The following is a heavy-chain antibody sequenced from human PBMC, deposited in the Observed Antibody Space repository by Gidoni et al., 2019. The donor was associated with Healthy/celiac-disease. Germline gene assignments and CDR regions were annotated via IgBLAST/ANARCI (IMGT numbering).Heavy chain of an antibody. CDR2: IKQDGSEK. D-gene: IGHD3-10*01. Sequence: LRLSCAASGFTFSSYWMSWVRQAPGKGLEWVANIKQDGSEKYYVDSVKGRFTISRDNAKNSLYLQMNSLRAEDTAVYYCARDRGPVLLWFGELDYYYMDVWGKGTTVTVS. CDR3: ARDRGPVLLWFGELDYYYMDV. J-gene: IGHJ6*03. CDR1: GFTFSSYW. V-gene: IGHV3-7*03.